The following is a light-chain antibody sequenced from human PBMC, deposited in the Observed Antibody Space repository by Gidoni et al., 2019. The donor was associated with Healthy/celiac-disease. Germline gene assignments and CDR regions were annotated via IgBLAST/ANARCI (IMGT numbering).Light chain of an antibody. CDR1: QSVSRSY. CDR2: GAS. V-gene: IGKV3-20*01. CDR3: QQYGSSPPLT. Sequence: EIVLTQSPGTLSLSPGERATLSCRASQSVSRSYLAWYQQKPGQAPRLLIYGASSRATGIPDRFRGSGSGTDFTLTISRLGPEDFAVYYCQQYGSSPPLTFGQGTKLEIK. J-gene: IGKJ2*01.